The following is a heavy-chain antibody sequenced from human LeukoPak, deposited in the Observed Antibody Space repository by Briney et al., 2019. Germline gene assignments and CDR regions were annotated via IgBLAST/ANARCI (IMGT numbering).Heavy chain of an antibody. CDR3: AKDGVTTVTYVDY. CDR1: GFTVSSNY. CDR2: ISWNSGSI. J-gene: IGHJ4*02. Sequence: GGSLRLSCAASGFTVSSNYMSWVRQAPGKGLEWVSGISWNSGSIGYADSVKGRFTISRDNAKNSLYLQMNSLRGEDTALYYCAKDGVTTVTYVDYWGQGTLVTVSS. V-gene: IGHV3-9*01. D-gene: IGHD4-17*01.